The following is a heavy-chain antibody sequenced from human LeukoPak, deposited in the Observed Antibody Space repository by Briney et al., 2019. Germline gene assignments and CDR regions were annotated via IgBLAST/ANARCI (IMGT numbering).Heavy chain of an antibody. CDR1: GFTFDDYA. D-gene: IGHD3-16*02. V-gene: IGHV3-9*01. CDR3: SKGGITFGGLIVD. CDR2: LTWNSGNI. J-gene: IGHJ4*02. Sequence: GRSLRLSCAASGFTFDDYAMHWVRQAPGKGLEWVSGLTWNSGNIDYADSVKGRFTISRDNAKNSLYLQMNSLRPEDTALYYCSKGGITFGGLIVDWGQGTLVTVSS.